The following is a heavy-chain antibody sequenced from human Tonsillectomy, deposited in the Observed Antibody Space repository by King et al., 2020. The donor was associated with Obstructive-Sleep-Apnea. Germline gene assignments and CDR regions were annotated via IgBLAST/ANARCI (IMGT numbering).Heavy chain of an antibody. V-gene: IGHV3-33*01. J-gene: IGHJ4*02. CDR3: ARESSSLVDS. CDR2: IWDDGSNK. CDR1: GSTFSSYG. Sequence: VQLVESGGGVVQPGRSLRVSCAASGSTFSSYGMHWVRQAPGKGLEWVAVIWDDGSNKYYADSVKGRFTISRDNSRNTLYLQMNSLRGEDTAVYYCARESSSLVDSWGQGTLVTVSS. D-gene: IGHD6-13*01.